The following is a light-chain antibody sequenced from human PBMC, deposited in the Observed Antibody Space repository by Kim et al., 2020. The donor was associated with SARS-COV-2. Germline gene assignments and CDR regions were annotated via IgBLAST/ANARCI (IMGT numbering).Light chain of an antibody. V-gene: IGKV3-20*01. CDR2: GVS. J-gene: IGKJ2*01. Sequence: LSPGERATLSCKASLTIRTNFLAWFQQKPGQAPRLLISGVSSRATGIPDRFSGSGSGTDFTLTISRLEPEDFAVYYCQQHDKSPYTFGQGTKLEI. CDR1: LTIRTNF. CDR3: QQHDKSPYT.